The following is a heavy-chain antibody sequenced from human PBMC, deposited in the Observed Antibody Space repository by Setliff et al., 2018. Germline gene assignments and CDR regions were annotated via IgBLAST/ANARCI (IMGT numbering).Heavy chain of an antibody. D-gene: IGHD3-16*01. V-gene: IGHV1-69*13. Sequence: RASVKVSCKASGGIFSSYAISWVRQAPGQGLEWMGGIIPIFGTANYAHKFQGRVTITADESTSTAYMELSSLRSEDTAVYYCARLLPLVGPGGPFDYWGRERWSPSPQ. CDR3: ARLLPLVGPGGPFDY. CDR1: GGIFSSYA. CDR2: IIPIFGTA. J-gene: IGHJ4*02.